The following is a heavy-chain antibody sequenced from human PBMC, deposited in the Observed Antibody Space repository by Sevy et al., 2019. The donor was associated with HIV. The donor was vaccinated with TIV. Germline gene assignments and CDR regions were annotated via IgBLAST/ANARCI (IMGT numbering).Heavy chain of an antibody. V-gene: IGHV3-21*01. CDR2: ISSSSSYI. J-gene: IGHJ4*02. CDR3: AREDSNGVCYTH. Sequence: GGSLRLSCAASGITFTIYTMNWVRQAPGKGLEWVSSISSSSSYIYYADSVKGRFTISRDNAKSSLYLQMNSLRAEVTAVYYCAREDSNGVCYTHWGQGTLVTVSS. CDR1: GITFTIYT. D-gene: IGHD2-8*01.